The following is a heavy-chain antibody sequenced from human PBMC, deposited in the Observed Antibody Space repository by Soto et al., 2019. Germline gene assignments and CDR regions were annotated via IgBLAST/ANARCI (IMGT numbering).Heavy chain of an antibody. Sequence: SLKVSCKSGGRTFSGYAISWVPQGPGQGVAWMGRVTPTGGTANCAQKFQGKGTITADESTSTAYMELSSLRSEDTAVYCCASELIAVAGDDAFDIWGQGTMVTVAS. CDR3: ASELIAVAGDDAFDI. J-gene: IGHJ3*02. V-gene: IGHV1-69*13. D-gene: IGHD6-19*01. CDR2: VTPTGGTA. CDR1: GRTFSGYA.